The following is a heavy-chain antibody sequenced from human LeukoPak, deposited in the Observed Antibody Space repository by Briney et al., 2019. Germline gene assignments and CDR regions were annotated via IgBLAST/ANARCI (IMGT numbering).Heavy chain of an antibody. V-gene: IGHV4-59*01. CDR1: GGSISNYY. Sequence: PSETLSLTCTVSGGSISNYYWSWIRQPPGKGLEWIGYIHYSGSTNYNPSLKSRVTISVDTSKNQFSLKLSSVTAADTAVYYCARDSGTTGEVKFDPWGQGTLVTVSS. CDR2: IHYSGST. D-gene: IGHD3-10*01. J-gene: IGHJ5*02. CDR3: ARDSGTTGEVKFDP.